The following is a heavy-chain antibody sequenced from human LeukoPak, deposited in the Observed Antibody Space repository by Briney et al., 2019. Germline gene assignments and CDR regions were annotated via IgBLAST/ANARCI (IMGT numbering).Heavy chain of an antibody. CDR2: IRIGGGGT. CDR1: GFDLSTYA. Sequence: PGGSLRLSCAASGFDLSTYAMTWVRQAPAKGLEWVSSIRIGGGGTYYADSVKGRFTISRDNSKSTLYLQMNSLRAEDTAVYYCAKERSTYSGSYYDYYFDYWGQGTLVTVSS. CDR3: AKERSTYSGSYYDYYFDY. D-gene: IGHD1-26*01. J-gene: IGHJ4*02. V-gene: IGHV3-23*01.